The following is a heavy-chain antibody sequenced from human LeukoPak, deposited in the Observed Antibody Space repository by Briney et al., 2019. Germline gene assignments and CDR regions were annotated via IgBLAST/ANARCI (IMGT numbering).Heavy chain of an antibody. D-gene: IGHD6-13*01. CDR2: ISGSGGST. CDR3: AKDRDIAAAGTFDY. CDR1: GFTFSSYA. V-gene: IGHV3-23*01. J-gene: IGHJ4*02. Sequence: PGGCLRLSCAAAGFTFSSYAMSWVRQAPGKGLEWVSAISGSGGSTYYADSVKGRFTISRDNSKNTLYLQMNSLRAEDAAVYYCAKDRDIAAAGTFDYWGQGTLVTVSS.